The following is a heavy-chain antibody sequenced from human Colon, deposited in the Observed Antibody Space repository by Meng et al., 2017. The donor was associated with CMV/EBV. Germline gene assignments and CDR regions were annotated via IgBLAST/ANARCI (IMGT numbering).Heavy chain of an antibody. CDR3: AVLAVAEPISY. D-gene: IGHD6-19*01. Sequence: GESLKISCAASGFTFSGSAIHWIRQASGKGLEWVGRIRSKPNDFATEYAESVKGRFTISRDDSNVSAFLQMSSLKVDDTAVYYCAVLAVAEPISYWGQGTLVTVSS. CDR1: GFTFSGSA. V-gene: IGHV3-73*01. J-gene: IGHJ4*02. CDR2: IRSKPNDFAT.